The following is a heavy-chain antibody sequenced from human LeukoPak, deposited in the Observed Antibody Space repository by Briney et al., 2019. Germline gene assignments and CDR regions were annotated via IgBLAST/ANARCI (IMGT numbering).Heavy chain of an antibody. V-gene: IGHV4-59*08. CDR3: ARHQGSSSFHFDY. D-gene: IGHD6-6*01. CDR2: IYYSGST. Sequence: PSETLSLTCAVYGGSFSGYYWSWIRQPPGKGLEWIGYIYYSGSTNYNPSLKSRVTISVDTSKNQFSLKLSSVTAADTAVYYCARHQGSSSFHFDYWGQGTLVTVSS. CDR1: GGSFSGYY. J-gene: IGHJ4*02.